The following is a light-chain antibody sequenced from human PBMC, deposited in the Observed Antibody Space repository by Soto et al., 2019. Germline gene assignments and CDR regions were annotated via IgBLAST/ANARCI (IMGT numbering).Light chain of an antibody. CDR3: QRRRNWPIT. Sequence: EIVLTQSPATLSLSPGEAATVSCRASQSVSSYLAWYQQKPGQAPRLLIYDASNRATVIPARFSGSGSGTDFTLTISSLEPEDFAVYYCQRRRNWPITFGQGTRLEIK. V-gene: IGKV3-11*01. CDR2: DAS. J-gene: IGKJ5*01. CDR1: QSVSSY.